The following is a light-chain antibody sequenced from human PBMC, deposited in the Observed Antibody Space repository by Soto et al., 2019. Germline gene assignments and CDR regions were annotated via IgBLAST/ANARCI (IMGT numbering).Light chain of an antibody. J-gene: IGLJ1*01. CDR3: SSYTSTATLV. Sequence: QSALTQPASVSGSPGQSITLSCAGTSSDVGGYNYVSWYQQHPGKAPKLLIYDVSNRPSGVSNRFSGSKSGNTASLTISGLQAEDEADYYCSSYTSTATLVFATGTKLTVL. CDR1: SSDVGGYNY. V-gene: IGLV2-14*03. CDR2: DVS.